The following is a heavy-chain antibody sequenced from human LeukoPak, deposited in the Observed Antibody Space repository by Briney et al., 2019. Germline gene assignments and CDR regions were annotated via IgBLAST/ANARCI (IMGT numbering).Heavy chain of an antibody. CDR2: INPNGGGT. CDR3: ARDGALLRYFDWLSAAYFDY. Sequence: RASVKVSCKASGYTFTGYYMHWVRQAPGQGLEWMGWINPNGGGTNYAQKFQGRVTMTRDTSISTAYMELSRLRSDDTAVYYCARDGALLRYFDWLSAAYFDYWGQGTLVTVSS. D-gene: IGHD3-9*01. V-gene: IGHV1-2*02. J-gene: IGHJ4*02. CDR1: GYTFTGYY.